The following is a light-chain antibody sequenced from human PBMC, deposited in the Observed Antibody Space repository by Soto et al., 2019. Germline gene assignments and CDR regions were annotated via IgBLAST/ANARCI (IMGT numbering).Light chain of an antibody. CDR2: GNS. J-gene: IGLJ3*02. CDR3: QSYESSLRGLV. V-gene: IGLV1-40*01. CDR1: SSNIGAGFD. Sequence: QSVLTQPPSVSGAPGQRVTISCTGSSSNIGAGFDVHWYQQLPGTAPKLLIYGNSNRPSGVPDRFSGSKSGTSASLAINGLQAEDEADYICQSYESSLRGLVFGGGTKLTVL.